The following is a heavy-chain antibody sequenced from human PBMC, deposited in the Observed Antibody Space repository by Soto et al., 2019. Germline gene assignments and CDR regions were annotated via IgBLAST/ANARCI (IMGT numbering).Heavy chain of an antibody. D-gene: IGHD3-3*02. V-gene: IGHV1-2*02. J-gene: IGHJ4*02. CDR3: ARPPGYISDWYYFDL. CDR1: GYTFPCYY. Sequence: ASVKLSCKPFGYTFPCYYMHWVRETPGQGFEWMGGISPKSGGTNCAQKFEGRVTMTWDTYLKTAYMELSSLISEDTAVYYCARPPGYISDWYYFDLWGQGTLVTVSS. CDR2: ISPKSGGT.